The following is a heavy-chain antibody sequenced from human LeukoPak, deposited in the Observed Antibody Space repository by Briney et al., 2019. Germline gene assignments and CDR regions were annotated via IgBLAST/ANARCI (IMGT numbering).Heavy chain of an antibody. Sequence: ASVKVSCKASGYTFPSYDINWVRQATGQGLEWMGWMNPNSGNTGYAQKFQGRVTMTRNTSISTAYMELSSLRSEDTAVYYCARGQGVAAAGYNWFDPWGQGTLVTVSS. D-gene: IGHD6-13*01. CDR1: GYTFPSYD. CDR2: MNPNSGNT. J-gene: IGHJ5*02. CDR3: ARGQGVAAAGYNWFDP. V-gene: IGHV1-8*01.